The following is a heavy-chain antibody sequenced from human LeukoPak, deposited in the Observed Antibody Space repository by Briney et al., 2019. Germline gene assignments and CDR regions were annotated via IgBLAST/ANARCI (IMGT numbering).Heavy chain of an antibody. V-gene: IGHV3-7*01. J-gene: IGHJ4*02. CDR1: GFTFSDFW. CDR3: AIATTGRGAFGS. CDR2: TNEAGGDK. Sequence: GGSLRLSCAASGFTFSDFWMSWVRQAPGKGLECVASTNEAGGDKYYVDSVKGRFTISRDNSKNSLSLQMNSLTAEDTAIYYCAIATTGRGAFGSWGQGTLVSVSS. D-gene: IGHD1-1*01.